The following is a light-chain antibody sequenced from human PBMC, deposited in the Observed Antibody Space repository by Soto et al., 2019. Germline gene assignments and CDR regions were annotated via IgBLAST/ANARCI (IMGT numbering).Light chain of an antibody. CDR1: SSDVGGYNY. V-gene: IGLV2-14*01. CDR2: DVS. Sequence: QSVLTQPASVSGSPGQSITISCTGTSSDVGGYNYVSWYQQHPGKAPKLMIYDVSNRPSGVSNRFSGSKSGNTAPLTISGLQAEDEADYYCSSYTSSSTQVFGTGTQLTVL. J-gene: IGLJ1*01. CDR3: SSYTSSSTQV.